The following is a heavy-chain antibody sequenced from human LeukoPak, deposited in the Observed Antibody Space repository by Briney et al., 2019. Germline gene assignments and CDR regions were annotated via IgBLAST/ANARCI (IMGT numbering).Heavy chain of an antibody. CDR3: ARALGIFSFDS. CDR1: GYSISSGFY. V-gene: IGHV4-38-2*02. Sequence: SETLSLTCTVSGYSISSGFYWGWIRQPPGKGLAWIGSMYHSGSTYYNPSLKSRVTISVDTSKNQLSLKLRSVTAADTAVYYCARALGIFSFDSWGQGTLVTVSS. CDR2: MYHSGST. D-gene: IGHD3-3*01. J-gene: IGHJ4*02.